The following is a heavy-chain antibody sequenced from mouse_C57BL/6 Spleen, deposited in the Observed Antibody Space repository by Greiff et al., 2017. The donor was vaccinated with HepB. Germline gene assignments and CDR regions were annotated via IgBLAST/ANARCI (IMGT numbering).Heavy chain of an antibody. D-gene: IGHD1-1*01. Sequence: VQLQQSGPELVKPGASVKISCKASGYSFTGYYMNWVKQSPEKSLEWIGEINPSTGGTTYNQKFKAKATLTVDKSSSTAYMQLKSLTSEDSAVYYCARGYGSRPAWFAYWGQGTLVTVSA. V-gene: IGHV1-42*01. CDR3: ARGYGSRPAWFAY. J-gene: IGHJ3*01. CDR2: INPSTGGT. CDR1: GYSFTGYY.